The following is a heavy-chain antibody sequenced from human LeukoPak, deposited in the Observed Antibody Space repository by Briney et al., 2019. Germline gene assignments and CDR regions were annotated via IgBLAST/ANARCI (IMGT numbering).Heavy chain of an antibody. J-gene: IGHJ6*02. Sequence: SETLSLTCAVSGGSISSSNWWSWVRQPPGKGLEWIGEIYHSGSTNYNPSLKSRVTISVDTSKNQFSLKLSSVTAADTAVYYCARGYSSSWYGPYYYYGMDVWGQGTTVTVSS. CDR2: IYHSGST. CDR3: ARGYSSSWYGPYYYYGMDV. CDR1: GGSISSSNW. D-gene: IGHD6-13*01. V-gene: IGHV4-4*02.